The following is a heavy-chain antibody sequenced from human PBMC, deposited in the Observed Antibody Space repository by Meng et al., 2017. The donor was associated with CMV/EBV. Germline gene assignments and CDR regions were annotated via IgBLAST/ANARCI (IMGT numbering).Heavy chain of an antibody. CDR1: GYSISSGYY. CDR3: ARERGFVVVVPAANGPFDY. CDR2: IYHSGST. D-gene: IGHD2-2*01. J-gene: IGHJ4*02. V-gene: IGHV4-38-2*02. Sequence: SETLSLTCTVSGYSISSGYYWGWIRQPPGKGLEWIGSIYHSGSTYYNPSLKSRVTISVDMSKNQFSLKLRSVTAADTAVYYCARERGFVVVVPAANGPFDYWGQGTLVTVSS.